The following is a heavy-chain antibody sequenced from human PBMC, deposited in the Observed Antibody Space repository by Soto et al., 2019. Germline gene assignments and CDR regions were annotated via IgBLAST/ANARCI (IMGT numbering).Heavy chain of an antibody. D-gene: IGHD6-13*01. V-gene: IGHV1-69*02. CDR3: ARDRDNSNWPNCDS. Sequence: QVQLVQSGSEVKKPGSSVRVSCKTSGDTFSIYTISWVRQAPGQGLEWMGRVLPFLDITSYSQRFQGRVTITADRSTTTAYMELTSLRSEDTAVYYCARDRDNSNWPNCDSWGQGTLVTVSS. CDR2: VLPFLDIT. J-gene: IGHJ4*02. CDR1: GDTFSIYT.